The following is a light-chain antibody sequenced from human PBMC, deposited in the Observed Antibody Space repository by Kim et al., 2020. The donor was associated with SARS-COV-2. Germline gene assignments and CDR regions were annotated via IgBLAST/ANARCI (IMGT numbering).Light chain of an antibody. CDR3: QQRNNWPLT. Sequence: SLSPGESATLSCRARQSINTYIAWYQQKPGQAPRLLISDATNSATGIPARFSGSGSGTDFTLTISSLEPEDFAVYYCQQRNNWPLTFGGGTKLDI. J-gene: IGKJ4*01. CDR2: DAT. CDR1: QSINTY. V-gene: IGKV3-11*01.